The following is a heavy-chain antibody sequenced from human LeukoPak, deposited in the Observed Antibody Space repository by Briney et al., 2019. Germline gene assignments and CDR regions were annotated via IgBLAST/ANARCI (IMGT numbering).Heavy chain of an antibody. Sequence: GGSLRLSCAASGFTFSSYGMHWVRQAPGKGLEWVAVIWYDGSNKYYADSVKGRFTISRDNSKNTLYLQMNSLRAEDTAVYYCAGDSEAVAGQQAYYYYYYGMDVWGQGTTVTVSS. V-gene: IGHV3-33*08. J-gene: IGHJ6*02. D-gene: IGHD6-19*01. CDR3: AGDSEAVAGQQAYYYYYYGMDV. CDR1: GFTFSSYG. CDR2: IWYDGSNK.